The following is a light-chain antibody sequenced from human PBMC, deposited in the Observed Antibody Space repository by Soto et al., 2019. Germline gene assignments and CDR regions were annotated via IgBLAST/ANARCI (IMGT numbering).Light chain of an antibody. V-gene: IGKV3-20*01. J-gene: IGKJ5*01. CDR1: QSLTNSF. CDR3: QQYGTSEII. CDR2: DTS. Sequence: EFVLTQSPGTLSLSPGERATLSCRASQSLTNSFIAWYQQRPGQAPRLLIYDTSSRASGIPDRFSGSGSGTYFTLTIRRLETEDFAVFYCQQYGTSEIIFGQGTRLEIK.